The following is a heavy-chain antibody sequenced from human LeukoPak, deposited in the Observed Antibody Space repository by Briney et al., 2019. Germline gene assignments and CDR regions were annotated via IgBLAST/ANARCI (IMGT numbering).Heavy chain of an antibody. CDR1: GFSFSTYT. CDR3: ARARRYRSSWYHDY. Sequence: GGSLRLSCAASGFSFSTYTMNWVRQAPGKGLDWVSYISSSSSTIYYADSVKGRFTISRDSANNSLYLQMNTPRGEDTAVYSCARARRYRSSWYHDYWGQGSLVTVSS. CDR2: ISSSSSTI. V-gene: IGHV3-48*01. J-gene: IGHJ4*02. D-gene: IGHD6-13*01.